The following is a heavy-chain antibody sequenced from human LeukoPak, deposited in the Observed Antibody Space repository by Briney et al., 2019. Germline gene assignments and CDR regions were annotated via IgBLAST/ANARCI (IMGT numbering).Heavy chain of an antibody. J-gene: IGHJ6*03. CDR2: ISYDGRDK. D-gene: IGHD5-12*01. CDR3: ARGGGYEAQYYYYYLDV. Sequence: GGSLRLSCAASGFTFSSYGMQWVRQAPGKGLEWVAIISYDGRDKFYEDSVKGRFTISRDNSKNTLYLQMKSLRAEDTAVYYCARGGGYEAQYYYYYLDVWGKGTTVTISS. CDR1: GFTFSSYG. V-gene: IGHV3-30*03.